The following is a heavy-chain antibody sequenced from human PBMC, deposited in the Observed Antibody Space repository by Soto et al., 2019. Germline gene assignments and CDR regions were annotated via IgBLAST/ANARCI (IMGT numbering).Heavy chain of an antibody. J-gene: IGHJ5*02. CDR3: ARWVGASNWFDP. V-gene: IGHV1-2*04. CDR1: GYTFTGYH. D-gene: IGHD1-26*01. Sequence: QVHLVQYGAEVKEPGASVKVSCKTSGYTFTGYHIQWVRQAPGQGLAWMGWINTNTGDTNYAQKFQGWVTMTRDTSINTAYVQLSRLTSDDTAVYYCARWVGASNWFDPWGQGNLVTVSS. CDR2: INTNTGDT.